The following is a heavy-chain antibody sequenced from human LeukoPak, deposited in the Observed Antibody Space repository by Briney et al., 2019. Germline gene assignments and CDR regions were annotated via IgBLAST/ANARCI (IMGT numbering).Heavy chain of an antibody. D-gene: IGHD6-25*01. CDR3: ARFAAGGSYYYYMDV. CDR2: IGTSSTTI. CDR1: GFTFSDYY. Sequence: PGGSLRLSCAASGFTFSDYYMNWVRQPPGKGLEWVSNIGTSSTTIYYADSVKGRFTISRDNAKNSLYLQMNSLRADDTAVYYCARFAAGGSYYYYMDVWGKGTTVTVSS. V-gene: IGHV3-48*01. J-gene: IGHJ6*03.